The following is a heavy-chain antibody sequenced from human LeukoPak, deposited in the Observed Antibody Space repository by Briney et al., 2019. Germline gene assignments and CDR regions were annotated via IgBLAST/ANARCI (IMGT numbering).Heavy chain of an antibody. J-gene: IGHJ3*02. D-gene: IGHD5-18*01. CDR3: AKCSYTYGNDAYDI. CDR1: GFTFSKFP. V-gene: IGHV3-23*01. CDR2: IRGGGANP. Sequence: GGSLRLSCAASGFTFSKFPVNGVPEARGKGLEWVSSIRGGGANPQYAHSEKGRFTISRDNSKNTLYMEMNSLRAEDTAVYYCAKCSYTYGNDAYDIWGQGTMVTVSS.